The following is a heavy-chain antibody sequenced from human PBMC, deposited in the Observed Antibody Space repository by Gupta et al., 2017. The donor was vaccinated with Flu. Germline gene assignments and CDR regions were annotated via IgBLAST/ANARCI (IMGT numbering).Heavy chain of an antibody. CDR1: GFTVSSNY. CDR3: ARTIAAAGTSHYYYGMDV. CDR2: IYSGGST. D-gene: IGHD6-13*01. V-gene: IGHV3-66*02. J-gene: IGHJ6*02. Sequence: EVQLVESGGGLVQPGGSLRLSCAASGFTVSSNYMSWVRQAPGKGLEWVSVIYSGGSTYYADSVKGRFTISRDNSKNTLYLQMNSLRAEDTAVYYCARTIAAAGTSHYYYGMDVWGQGTTVTVSS.